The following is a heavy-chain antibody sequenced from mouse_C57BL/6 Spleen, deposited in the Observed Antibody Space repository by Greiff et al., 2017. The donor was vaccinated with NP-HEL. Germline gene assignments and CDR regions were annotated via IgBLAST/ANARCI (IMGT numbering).Heavy chain of an antibody. CDR2: ISDGGSYT. CDR3: ARAAQAKGGFAY. D-gene: IGHD3-2*02. V-gene: IGHV5-4*01. CDR1: GFTFSSYA. Sequence: EVQGVESGGGLVKPGGSLKLSCAASGFTFSSYAMSWVRQTPEKRLEWVATISDGGSYTYYPDNVKGRFTISRDNAKNNLYLQMSHLKSEDTAMYYCARAAQAKGGFAYWGQGTLVTVSA. J-gene: IGHJ3*01.